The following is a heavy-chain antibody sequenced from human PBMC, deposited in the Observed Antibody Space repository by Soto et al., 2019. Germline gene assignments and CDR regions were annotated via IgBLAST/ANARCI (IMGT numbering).Heavy chain of an antibody. J-gene: IGHJ4*01. Sequence: GGSLRLSCAASGFTFSSYSMNWVRQAPGKGLEWVSYIGSSSGAIFYADSVKGRFTISRDNARNTLYLQMSSLRAEDTAVYYCAKRKYCPSTTCFDYWGQGTLVTVSS. D-gene: IGHD2-2*01. CDR2: IGSSSGAI. V-gene: IGHV3-48*01. CDR1: GFTFSSYS. CDR3: AKRKYCPSTTCFDY.